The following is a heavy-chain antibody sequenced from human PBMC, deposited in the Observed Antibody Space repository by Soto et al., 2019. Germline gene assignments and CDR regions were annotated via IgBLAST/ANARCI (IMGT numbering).Heavy chain of an antibody. J-gene: IGHJ4*02. CDR1: GFTVSSNY. CDR3: ARDCSGGSCSREYFDY. V-gene: IGHV3-66*01. Sequence: PGGSLRLSCPASGFTVSSNYMSWVRQAPGKGLEWVSVIYSGGSTYYADSVKGRFTISRDNSKNTLYLQMNSLRAEDTAVYYCARDCSGGSCSREYFDYWGQGTLVTVSS. CDR2: IYSGGST. D-gene: IGHD2-15*01.